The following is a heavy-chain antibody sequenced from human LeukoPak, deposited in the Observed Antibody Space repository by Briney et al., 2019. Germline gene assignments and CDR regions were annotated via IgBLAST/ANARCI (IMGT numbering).Heavy chain of an antibody. CDR2: IYYSGST. Sequence: SETLSLTCTVSGGSISSSSYYWGWIRQPPGKGLEWIGSIYYSGSTYYNPSLKSRVTISVDTSKNQFSLKLSSVTAADTAVYYCAKGRGTNSGPTLDYWGQGTLVTVSS. D-gene: IGHD6-19*01. CDR3: AKGRGTNSGPTLDY. CDR1: GGSISSSSYY. V-gene: IGHV4-39*01. J-gene: IGHJ4*02.